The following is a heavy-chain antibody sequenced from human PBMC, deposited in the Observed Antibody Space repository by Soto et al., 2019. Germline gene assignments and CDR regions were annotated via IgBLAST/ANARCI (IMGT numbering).Heavy chain of an antibody. V-gene: IGHV3-48*01. CDR3: SIFRPPRNSFDI. CDR2: ISSSSSTI. D-gene: IGHD1-7*01. Sequence: GGSLRLSCAASGFTFSSYSMNWVRQAPGKGLEWVSYISSSSSTIYYADSVKGRFTISRDNAKNSLYLQMNSLRAEDTAVYYFSIFRPPRNSFDIWCPATMVTVS. CDR1: GFTFSSYS. J-gene: IGHJ3*02.